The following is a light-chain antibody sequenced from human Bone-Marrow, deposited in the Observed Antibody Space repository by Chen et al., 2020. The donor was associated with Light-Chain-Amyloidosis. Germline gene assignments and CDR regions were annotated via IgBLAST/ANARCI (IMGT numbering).Light chain of an antibody. CDR2: WAS. V-gene: IGKV4-1*01. CDR3: QQHYKTPRT. CDR1: QSVLYSPSANNY. Sequence: DIVMTQSPDSLAVSLGERATIDCKSSQSVLYSPSANNYLAGYQHKQGQPHRLLFYWASTRASGVPQRFPASGSGTDFTLTITGLRAEDVAVYCCQQHYKTPRTFGQWTRVELK. J-gene: IGKJ1*01.